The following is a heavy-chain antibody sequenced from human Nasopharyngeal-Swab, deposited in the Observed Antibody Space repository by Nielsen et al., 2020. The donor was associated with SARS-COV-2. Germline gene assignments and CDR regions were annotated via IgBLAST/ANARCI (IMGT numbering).Heavy chain of an antibody. Sequence: SVKVSCKASGGTFSSYAISWVRQAPGQGLEWMGGIITIFGTANYAQKFQGRVTITADESTSTAYMELSSLRSEDTAVYYCARAIDYDSSGYVLQKDAFDIWGQGTMVTVSS. CDR3: ARAIDYDSSGYVLQKDAFDI. CDR2: IITIFGTA. CDR1: GGTFSSYA. V-gene: IGHV1-69*13. J-gene: IGHJ3*02. D-gene: IGHD3-22*01.